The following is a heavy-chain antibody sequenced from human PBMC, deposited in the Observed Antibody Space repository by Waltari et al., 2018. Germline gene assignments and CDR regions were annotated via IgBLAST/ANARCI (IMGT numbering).Heavy chain of an antibody. J-gene: IGHJ6*02. CDR3: ARDLLNIDTAMVTYYYYYYGMDV. Sequence: QVQLQQWGAGLLKPSETLSLTCAVYGGSFSGYYWSWIRQPPGKGLEWIGEINHSGSTNYNPSLKSRVTISVDTSKNQFSLKLSSVTAADTAVYYCARDLLNIDTAMVTYYYYYYGMDVWGQGTTVTVSS. V-gene: IGHV4-34*01. D-gene: IGHD5-18*01. CDR1: GGSFSGYY. CDR2: INHSGST.